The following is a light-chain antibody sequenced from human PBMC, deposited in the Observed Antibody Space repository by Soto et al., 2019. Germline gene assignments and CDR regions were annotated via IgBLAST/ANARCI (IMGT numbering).Light chain of an antibody. J-gene: IGKJ1*01. CDR3: QQYNNWPPT. V-gene: IGKV3-15*01. CDR2: VAS. Sequence: EIVMTQSPATLSTSRGEISTLSCGASQSVRSNLAWYQQKPGQAPRLLIYVASTRATGIPARFSGSGSGTEFTLSIGSLQSEDFAVYYCQQYNNWPPTFGQGTKVDIK. CDR1: QSVRSN.